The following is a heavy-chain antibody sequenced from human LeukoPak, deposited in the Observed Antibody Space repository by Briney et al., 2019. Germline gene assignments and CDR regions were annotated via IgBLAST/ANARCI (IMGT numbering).Heavy chain of an antibody. CDR2: VYRGGGT. J-gene: IGHJ4*02. CDR1: GFTVSSSF. D-gene: IGHD3-10*01. V-gene: IGHV3-53*01. Sequence: AGGSLRLSCAASGFTVSSSFMSWVRQAPGKGLEWVSVVYRGGGTDYADSVKGRFTISTDNSKNTLYLQMNSLRAEDTAVYYCAELTSMVEQYWGQGTLVTVSS. CDR3: AELTSMVEQY.